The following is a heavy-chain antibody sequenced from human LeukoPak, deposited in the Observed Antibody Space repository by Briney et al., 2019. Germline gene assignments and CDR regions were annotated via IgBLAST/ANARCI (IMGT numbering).Heavy chain of an antibody. V-gene: IGHV3-9*01. CDR3: AKAHDYGDYAGFDY. Sequence: GRSLRLSCAASGFTFDDYVMHWVRQAPGKGLEWVSGISWNSGNIAYADSVKGRFTISRDSAKTSLYLQINNLRAEDTALYYCAKAHDYGDYAGFDYWGQGTLVSVSS. D-gene: IGHD4-17*01. CDR2: ISWNSGNI. CDR1: GFTFDDYV. J-gene: IGHJ4*02.